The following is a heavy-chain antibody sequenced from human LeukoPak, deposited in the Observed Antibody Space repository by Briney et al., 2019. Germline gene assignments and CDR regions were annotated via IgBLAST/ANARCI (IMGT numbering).Heavy chain of an antibody. CDR1: GVSISSSNSY. J-gene: IGHJ4*02. CDR2: IYYSGNT. Sequence: SETLSLTCAVSGVSISSSNSYWGWIRQPPGKGLEWIGSIYYSGNTYYNASLKSRVTISVDTSKNQFSLKLSSVTAADTAVYYCARSSGYYHIYFDYWGQGTLVTVSS. CDR3: ARSSGYYHIYFDY. D-gene: IGHD3-22*01. V-gene: IGHV4-39*07.